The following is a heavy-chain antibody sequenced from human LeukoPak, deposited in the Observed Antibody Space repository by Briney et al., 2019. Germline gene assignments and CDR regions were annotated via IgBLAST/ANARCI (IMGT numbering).Heavy chain of an antibody. CDR3: AKDGDRATDYFDY. CDR2: ISYDGSNK. V-gene: IGHV3-30*18. J-gene: IGHJ4*02. Sequence: GGSLRLSCAASGFTFSSYGMHWVRQAPGKGLEWVAVISYDGSNKYYADSVKGRFTISRDNSKNTLYLQMNSLRAEDTAVYYCAKDGDRATDYFDYWGQGTLVTVSS. D-gene: IGHD1-26*01. CDR1: GFTFSSYG.